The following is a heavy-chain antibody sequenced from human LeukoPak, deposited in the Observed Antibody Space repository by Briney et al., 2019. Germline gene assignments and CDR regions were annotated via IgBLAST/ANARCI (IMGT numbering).Heavy chain of an antibody. CDR2: ISSSSSYI. J-gene: IGHJ4*02. CDR3: AKLAGDGSGGSCSDY. V-gene: IGHV3-21*01. CDR1: ESTFSSYS. D-gene: IGHD2-15*01. Sequence: GGSLRLSCAASESTFSSYSMNWVRQAPGKRLEWVSSISSSSSYIKYADSVKGRFTISRDNAKNSLFLQMNSLRAEDTALFYCAKLAGDGSGGSCSDYWGQGTLVTVSS.